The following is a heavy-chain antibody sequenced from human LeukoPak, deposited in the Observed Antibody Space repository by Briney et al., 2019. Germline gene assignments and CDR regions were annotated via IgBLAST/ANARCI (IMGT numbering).Heavy chain of an antibody. CDR3: AKASCSSTSCYVDY. V-gene: IGHV3-23*01. CDR1: GFTFGSYA. D-gene: IGHD2-2*01. J-gene: IGHJ4*02. CDR2: LTTGGDST. Sequence: GASLRLSCAASGFTFGSYAMNWVRQAPGKGLEWVSALTTGGDSTSYAASVKGRFAISRDNSKNTLYLQMNNLRAEDTAVYYCAKASCSSTSCYVDYWGQVTLVTVAS.